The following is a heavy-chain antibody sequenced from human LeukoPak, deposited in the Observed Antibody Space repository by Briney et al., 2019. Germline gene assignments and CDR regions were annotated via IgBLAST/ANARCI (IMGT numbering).Heavy chain of an antibody. CDR3: ARNRDEKAGIAAFYYYYYMDV. D-gene: IGHD6-13*01. Sequence: SETLSLTSAVYGGSFSGYYWSWIRQPPGKGLEWIGEINHSGSTNYNPPLKSRVTISVDTSKNQSSLKLSSVTAADTAVYYCARNRDEKAGIAAFYYYYYMDVWGKGTTVTVSS. CDR1: GGSFSGYY. CDR2: INHSGST. J-gene: IGHJ6*03. V-gene: IGHV4-34*01.